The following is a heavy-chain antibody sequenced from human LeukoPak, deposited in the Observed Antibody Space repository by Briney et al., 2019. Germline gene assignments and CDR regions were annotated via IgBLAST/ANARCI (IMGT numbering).Heavy chain of an antibody. V-gene: IGHV3-23*01. CDR3: AKVAEKGYCSGGSCYFDY. J-gene: IGHJ4*02. CDR1: GFTFSSYA. Sequence: GGSLRLSCAASGFTFSSYAMSWVRQAPGKGLEWVSGISGSGVSTYYADSVKGRFTISRDNSKNTLYLQMNSLRAEDTAIYYCAKVAEKGYCSGGSCYFDYWGQGTLVTVSS. D-gene: IGHD2-15*01. CDR2: ISGSGVST.